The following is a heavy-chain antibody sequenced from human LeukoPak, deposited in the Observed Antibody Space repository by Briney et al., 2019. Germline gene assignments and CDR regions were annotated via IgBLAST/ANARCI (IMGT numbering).Heavy chain of an antibody. V-gene: IGHV4-59*08. J-gene: IGHJ4*02. Sequence: SETLSLTCTVSGGSISSYYWSWIRQPPGKGLEWIGYIYYSGSTNYNPSLKSRVTISVDTSKNQFSLKLSSVTAADTAVYYCARQLSGYSYASYYFDYWGQGTLVTVSS. CDR1: GGSISSYY. CDR3: ARQLSGYSYASYYFDY. CDR2: IYYSGST. D-gene: IGHD5-18*01.